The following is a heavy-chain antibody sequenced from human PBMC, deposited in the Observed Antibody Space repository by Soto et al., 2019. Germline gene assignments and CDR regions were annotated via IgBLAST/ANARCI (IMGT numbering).Heavy chain of an antibody. J-gene: IGHJ5*02. Sequence: EVQLVESGGGLVKPGGSLRLSCAASGFTFSNAWMNWVRQAPGQGLEWVGRIKSKTDGGTTDYAAPVKGRFTISRDDSKNTLYLQMNSLKTEDTAVYYGTTDRTVLVPAAMWDWFDPWGQGTLVTVSS. CDR2: IKSKTDGGTT. D-gene: IGHD2-2*01. CDR3: TTDRTVLVPAAMWDWFDP. CDR1: GFTFSNAW. V-gene: IGHV3-15*07.